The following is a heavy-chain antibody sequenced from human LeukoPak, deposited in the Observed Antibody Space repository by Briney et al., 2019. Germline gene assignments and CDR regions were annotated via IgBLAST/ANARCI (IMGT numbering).Heavy chain of an antibody. V-gene: IGHV4-4*02. J-gene: IGHJ4*02. D-gene: IGHD6-19*01. CDR3: ARDSVAGLRPFDY. CDR2: IYHSGST. CDR1: GGPISSSNW. Sequence: SPSGTLSLTCAVPGGPISSSNWWSWVRQPPGKGLEWIGEIYHSGSTNYNPSLKSRVTISVDKSKNQFSLKLSSVTAADTAVYYCARDSVAGLRPFDYWGQGTLVTVSS.